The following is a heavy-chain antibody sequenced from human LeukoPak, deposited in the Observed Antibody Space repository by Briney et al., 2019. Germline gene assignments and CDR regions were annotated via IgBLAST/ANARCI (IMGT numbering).Heavy chain of an antibody. CDR3: TRGLGEHGGVSDR. CDR1: GFTFSSYA. Sequence: HPGGSLRLSCAASGFTFSSYAMSWVRQAPGKGLEWVSAINSGGISTYYADSVKGRFTISRDNSKNTLYLQMTSLRAEDTAVYYCTRGLGEHGGVSDRWGQGTLVIV. V-gene: IGHV3-23*01. CDR2: INSGGIST. J-gene: IGHJ5*02. D-gene: IGHD3-16*01.